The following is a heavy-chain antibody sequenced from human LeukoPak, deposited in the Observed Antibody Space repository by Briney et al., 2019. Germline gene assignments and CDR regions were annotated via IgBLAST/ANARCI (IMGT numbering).Heavy chain of an antibody. D-gene: IGHD5-12*01. CDR2: MNPNSGNT. Sequence: ASVKVSCKASGYTFTSYDINWVRQATGQGLEWMGWMNPNSGNTGYAQKFQGRVTMTRNTSISTAYMELSSLRSEDTAVYNCARGRRIVATISYYCYMDVWGKGTTVTVSS. CDR3: ARGRRIVATISYYCYMDV. J-gene: IGHJ6*03. CDR1: GYTFTSYD. V-gene: IGHV1-8*01.